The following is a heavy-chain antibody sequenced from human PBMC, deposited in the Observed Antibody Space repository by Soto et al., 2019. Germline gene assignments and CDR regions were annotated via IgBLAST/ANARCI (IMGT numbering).Heavy chain of an antibody. V-gene: IGHV4-59*01. CDR2: IHYSGST. Sequence: SETLSLTCTVSGGSISNYYWSWIRQPPGKGLEWIGYIHYSGSTNYSPSLKSRVTISVDTSKNQFSLKLSSVTDADTAVYYCARDGGDCGYRLIYYYYIGMDVWGQGTTVTVSS. D-gene: IGHD2-21*02. J-gene: IGHJ6*02. CDR1: GGSISNYY. CDR3: ARDGGDCGYRLIYYYYIGMDV.